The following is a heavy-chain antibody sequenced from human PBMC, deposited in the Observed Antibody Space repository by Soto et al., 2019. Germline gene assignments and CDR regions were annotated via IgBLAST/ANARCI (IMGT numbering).Heavy chain of an antibody. Sequence: ASVKVSCKASGYTITSYGISWVRQAPGQGLEWKGWISAYNGNTNYAQKLQGRVTMTTDTSTSTAYMELRSLRSDDTAVYYCARGRIAVVGGYFDYWGQGTLVTVSS. CDR1: GYTITSYG. J-gene: IGHJ4*02. CDR2: ISAYNGNT. D-gene: IGHD6-19*01. V-gene: IGHV1-18*01. CDR3: ARGRIAVVGGYFDY.